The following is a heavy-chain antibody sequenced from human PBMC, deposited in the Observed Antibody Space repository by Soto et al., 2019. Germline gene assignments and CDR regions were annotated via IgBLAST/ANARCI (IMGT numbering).Heavy chain of an antibody. V-gene: IGHV3-15*01. CDR3: ATGSARFDF. CDR2: VKSQIDGGTT. D-gene: IGHD6-6*01. Sequence: EVQLVELGGGSVNPGGSVRLSCAASGFTFTDAWMNWVRQVPGEGLEWVGHVKSQIDGGTTDSAAALDGRVTISSDDSKNMVYLQMNRLRTDDKAVYYCATGSARFDFWGQGTLVTVSS. CDR1: GFTFTDAW. J-gene: IGHJ5*01.